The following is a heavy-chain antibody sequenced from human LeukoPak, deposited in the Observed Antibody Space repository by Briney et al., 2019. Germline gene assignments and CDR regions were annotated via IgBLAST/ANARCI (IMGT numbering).Heavy chain of an antibody. J-gene: IGHJ4*02. CDR1: GFNLNSYA. V-gene: IGHV3-30*02. CDR3: AKEYTPSSPLGELDS. D-gene: IGHD6-6*01. Sequence: GGSLRLSCAVSGFNLNSYAMHWFRQAPGKGLEWVAVIRHDETNSFYAGSVQGRFTISRDTSKKLLYLQMNSLRVEDTAVYYCAKEYTPSSPLGELDSWGQGTLVTVSS. CDR2: IRHDETNS.